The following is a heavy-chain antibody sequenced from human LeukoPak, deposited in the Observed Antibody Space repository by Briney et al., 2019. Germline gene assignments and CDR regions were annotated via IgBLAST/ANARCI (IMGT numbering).Heavy chain of an antibody. CDR1: GFPFSSYW. J-gene: IGHJ4*02. Sequence: GGSLRLSCVASGFPFSSYWMTWVRQAPGKGLEWVSYISDSSSIIYYADSVKGRFTISGDNPKNTLYLQMNSLRPEDTAVYYCAKSTTVTTQQRGYFDYWGQGTLVTVSS. D-gene: IGHD4-11*01. V-gene: IGHV3-48*01. CDR2: ISDSSSII. CDR3: AKSTTVTTQQRGYFDY.